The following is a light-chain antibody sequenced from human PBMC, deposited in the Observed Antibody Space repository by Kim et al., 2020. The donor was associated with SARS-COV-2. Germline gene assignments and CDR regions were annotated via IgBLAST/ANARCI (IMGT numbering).Light chain of an antibody. CDR1: GGSLASNY. Sequence: TVTISCAGSGGSLASNYVQWYQQRPGGVPTTVIYEDNQRPSGVPDRFSGSIDTSSNSASLTISGLKTDDEADYYCQSYDSNNQGVFGGGTQLTVL. CDR3: QSYDSNNQGV. CDR2: EDN. V-gene: IGLV6-57*02. J-gene: IGLJ2*01.